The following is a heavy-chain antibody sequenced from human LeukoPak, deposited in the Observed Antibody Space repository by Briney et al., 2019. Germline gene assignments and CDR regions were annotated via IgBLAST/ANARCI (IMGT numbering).Heavy chain of an antibody. CDR2: IYPGDSDT. D-gene: IGHD3-3*01. CDR3: ASTNFGVII. V-gene: IGHV5-51*01. CDR1: GYRFSTYW. Sequence: GESLKISCKGSGYRFSTYWIAWVRQMPGKGLEWMGIIYPGDSDTRYSPSFQGQVTISADKSISTAYLQWSSLKASDSAMYYCASTNFGVIIWGQGTLVTVSS. J-gene: IGHJ4*02.